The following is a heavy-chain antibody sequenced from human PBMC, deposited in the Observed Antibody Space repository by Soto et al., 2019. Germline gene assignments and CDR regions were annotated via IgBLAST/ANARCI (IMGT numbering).Heavy chain of an antibody. J-gene: IGHJ6*02. Sequence: SPTLSLTCVISGDSVSSNSAAWNWIRQSPSRGLEWLGSTYYRSKWNSDYAVSVKSRIIINPDTSKNQVSLQLNSVTPEDTAVYYCARVPITMVRGVVVKSDYHGMDVWGQGTTVTVSS. CDR1: GDSVSSNSAA. CDR3: ARVPITMVRGVVVKSDYHGMDV. CDR2: TYYRSKWNS. V-gene: IGHV6-1*01. D-gene: IGHD3-10*01.